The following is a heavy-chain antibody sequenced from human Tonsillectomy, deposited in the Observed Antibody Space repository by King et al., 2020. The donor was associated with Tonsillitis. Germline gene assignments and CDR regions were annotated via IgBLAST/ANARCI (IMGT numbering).Heavy chain of an antibody. CDR3: ARTSMWFGEVYVDN. D-gene: IGHD3-10*01. CDR2: ISGYNDDT. Sequence: QLVQSGTEVKKPGASVKVSCKASGYTFTSYAVDWVRQAPGQGLEWMGWISGYNDDTSYAQKFQGRVTMTTDTSTSTAYMELRSLRSDDTAVYYCARTSMWFGEVYVDNWGQGTLVTVSS. J-gene: IGHJ4*02. V-gene: IGHV1-18*01. CDR1: GYTFTSYA.